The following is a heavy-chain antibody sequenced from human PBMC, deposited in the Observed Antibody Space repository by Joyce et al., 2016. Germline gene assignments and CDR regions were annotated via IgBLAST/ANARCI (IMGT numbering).Heavy chain of an antibody. V-gene: IGHV1-69*01. Sequence: QVQLVQSGAEVKKPGSSVKVSCKASGGTFSSYAFSWVRHAPGQGLDWMGGIIPRFGTANYAQKFQGRVTIIADESTTTAYMELSSLRSEDTAVYYCAARIVGAATRAFDIWGQGTMVTVSS. CDR2: IIPRFGTA. CDR3: AARIVGAATRAFDI. CDR1: GGTFSSYA. J-gene: IGHJ3*02. D-gene: IGHD1-26*01.